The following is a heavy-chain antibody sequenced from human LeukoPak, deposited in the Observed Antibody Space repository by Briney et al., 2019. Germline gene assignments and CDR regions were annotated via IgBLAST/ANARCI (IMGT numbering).Heavy chain of an antibody. Sequence: PGGSLRLSCAASGFTFSSYWMSWVRQAPGKGLEWVANIKQDGSEKYYVDSVKGRFTTSRDNAKNSLYLQMNSLRAGDTAVYYCARTIEMATISYFDYWGQGTLVTVSS. V-gene: IGHV3-7*01. D-gene: IGHD5-24*01. CDR3: ARTIEMATISYFDY. CDR1: GFTFSSYW. CDR2: IKQDGSEK. J-gene: IGHJ4*02.